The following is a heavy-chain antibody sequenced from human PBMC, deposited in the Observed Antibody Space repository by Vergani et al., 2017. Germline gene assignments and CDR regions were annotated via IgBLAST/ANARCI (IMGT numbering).Heavy chain of an antibody. D-gene: IGHD3-3*01. Sequence: QVQLVESGGGVVQPGRSLRLSCAASGFTFSSYAISWVRQAPGQGLEWMGRINPNSGGTNYAQKFQGRVTMTRDTSISTAYMELSRLRSDDTAVYYCARGSLGYDFWSGYGAGAFDIWGQGTMVTVSS. V-gene: IGHV1-2*06. J-gene: IGHJ3*02. CDR3: ARGSLGYDFWSGYGAGAFDI. CDR1: GFTFSSYA. CDR2: INPNSGGT.